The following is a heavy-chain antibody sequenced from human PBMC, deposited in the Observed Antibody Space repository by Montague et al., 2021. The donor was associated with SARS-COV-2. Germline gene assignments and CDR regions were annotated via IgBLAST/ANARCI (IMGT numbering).Heavy chain of an antibody. D-gene: IGHD6-13*01. CDR2: IYTSGST. V-gene: IGHV4-61*02. Sequence: TLSLTCTVSGGSIGSGSYYWSWIRQPAGKGLEWIGRIYTSGSTNYNPSLKSRVTISVDTSKNQFSLKLSSVTAADTAVYYCASGIAATYYYYMDVWGKGTTVTVSS. CDR3: ASGIAATYYYYMDV. J-gene: IGHJ6*03. CDR1: GGSIGSGSYY.